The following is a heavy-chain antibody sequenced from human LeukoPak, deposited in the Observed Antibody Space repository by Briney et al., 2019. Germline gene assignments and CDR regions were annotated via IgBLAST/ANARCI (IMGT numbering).Heavy chain of an antibody. V-gene: IGHV4-59*08. J-gene: IGHJ3*02. CDR3: ARVGRRIQRALNDAFDI. D-gene: IGHD5-18*01. CDR1: GGSISSYY. CDR2: IYYSGST. Sequence: PSETLSLTCTVSGGSISSYYWSWIRQPPGKGLKWIGYIYYSGSTNYNPSLKSRVTISVDTSKNRFSLKLSSVTAADTAVYYCARVGRRIQRALNDAFDIWGQGTMVTVSS.